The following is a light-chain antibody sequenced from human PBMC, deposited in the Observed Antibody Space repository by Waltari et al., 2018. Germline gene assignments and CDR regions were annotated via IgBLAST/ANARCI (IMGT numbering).Light chain of an antibody. CDR2: DAS. CDR1: QDISNY. Sequence: DIQMTQSPSSLSASVGDRVTITCQESQDISNYLNWYQQKPGKAPKLLIYDASNLETGVPSRFSGSGSGTDFTFTISSLQPEDIATYYCQQYDNLPLTFGGGTKVEIK. V-gene: IGKV1-33*01. CDR3: QQYDNLPLT. J-gene: IGKJ4*01.